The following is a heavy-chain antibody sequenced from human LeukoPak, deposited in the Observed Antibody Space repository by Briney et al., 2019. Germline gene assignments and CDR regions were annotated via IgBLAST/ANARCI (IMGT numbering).Heavy chain of an antibody. J-gene: IGHJ4*02. CDR2: IKEDGSEK. Sequence: GGSLRLSCAASGFTFSSYWMSWVRQAPGKGLEWVANIKEDGSEKYYMDSVKGRFTISGDNAKNSLYLQMNSLRAEDTAVYYCANLARPLDYWGQGALVTVSS. V-gene: IGHV3-7*01. D-gene: IGHD6-6*01. CDR1: GFTFSSYW. CDR3: ANLARPLDY.